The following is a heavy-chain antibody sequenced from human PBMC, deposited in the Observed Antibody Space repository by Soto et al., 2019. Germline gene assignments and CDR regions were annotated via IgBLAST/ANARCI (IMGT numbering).Heavy chain of an antibody. D-gene: IGHD1-20*01. CDR2: IIPAFATP. CDR1: GGTMRSFA. V-gene: IGHV1-69*01. CDR3: ERAADMFSYNWKYVPFEV. Sequence: QVQLVQSGAEVKNPGSSVNVSFKTVGGTMRSFAFSWWRQAPGQGLEWMRGIIPAFATPNHAQKFQDRVTNSADQSTSTVYMELRRLRSEDSAIYFCERAADMFSYNWKYVPFEVRGQGTQITVSS. J-gene: IGHJ4*02.